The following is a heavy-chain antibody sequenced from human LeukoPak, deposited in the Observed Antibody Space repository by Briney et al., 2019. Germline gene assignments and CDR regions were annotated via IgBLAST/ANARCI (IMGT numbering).Heavy chain of an antibody. CDR2: ISGSGGST. J-gene: IGHJ4*02. Sequence: GGSLRLSCAASGFTFSSYAMSWVRQAPGKGLECVSAISGSGGSTYYADSVKGRFTISRDNSKNTLYLQMNSLRAEDTAVYYCAKRQYYYDSSGYHFDYWGQGALVTVSS. V-gene: IGHV3-23*01. D-gene: IGHD3-22*01. CDR3: AKRQYYYDSSGYHFDY. CDR1: GFTFSSYA.